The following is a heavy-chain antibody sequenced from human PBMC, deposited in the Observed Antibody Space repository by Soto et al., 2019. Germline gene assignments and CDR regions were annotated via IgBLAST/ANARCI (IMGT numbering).Heavy chain of an antibody. CDR1: GCSMSSYF. V-gene: IGHV4-59*12. J-gene: IGHJ4*02. Sequence: SETLSLTCTFSGCSMSSYFWSWIRQPPGRGLEWIGYISDSGSTNYKTSLKSRVTISVDTSKNQFPLKVTSVTAADTAVYYCARGGSSRWYGFYFFDNWGPGTLVTVS. D-gene: IGHD6-13*01. CDR2: ISDSGST. CDR3: ARGGSSRWYGFYFFDN.